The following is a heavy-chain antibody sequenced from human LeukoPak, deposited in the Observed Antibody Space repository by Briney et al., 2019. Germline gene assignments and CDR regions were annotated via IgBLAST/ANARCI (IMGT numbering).Heavy chain of an antibody. V-gene: IGHV4-30-2*06. CDR3: ARMTHVSDSGSNYFAAYFQE. CDR2: IYQTGST. D-gene: IGHD3-22*01. J-gene: IGHJ1*01. CDR1: GGSVRNGGYS. Sequence: SQTLSLTCAVSGGSVRNGGYSWTWIRQSAGKGLEWIGIIYQTGSTYYSPSLKSRVNISADGSKNHFSLKLTSMTAADTAVYYCARMTHVSDSGSNYFAAYFQEWGQGIQVIVSS.